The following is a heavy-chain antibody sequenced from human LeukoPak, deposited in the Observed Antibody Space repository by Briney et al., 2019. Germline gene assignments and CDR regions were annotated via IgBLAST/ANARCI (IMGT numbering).Heavy chain of an antibody. J-gene: IGHJ6*03. V-gene: IGHV3-33*01. CDR2: IWYDGSNK. CDR3: ARDRNHRYYYYYYMDV. D-gene: IGHD1-14*01. Sequence: GRSLRLSCAASGFTFSSYGMHWVRQAPGKGLEWVAVIWYDGSNKYYADSVKGRFTIFRDNSENTLYLQMNSLRAEDTAVYYCARDRNHRYYYYYYMDVWGKGTTVTVSS. CDR1: GFTFSSYG.